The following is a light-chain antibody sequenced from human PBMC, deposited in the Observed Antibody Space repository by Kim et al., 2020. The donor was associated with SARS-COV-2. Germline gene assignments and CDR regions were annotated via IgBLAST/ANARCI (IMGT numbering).Light chain of an antibody. J-gene: IGLJ3*02. CDR3: QSYDSSLSGSGV. CDR2: GNS. Sequence: VTISCTGSSSNIGVGDEVHWYQQLPGTAPKLLIYGNSNRPSGVPDRFSGSKSGTSASLAITGLQAEDEADYYCQSYDSSLSGSGVFGGGTQLTVL. V-gene: IGLV1-40*01. CDR1: SSNIGVGDE.